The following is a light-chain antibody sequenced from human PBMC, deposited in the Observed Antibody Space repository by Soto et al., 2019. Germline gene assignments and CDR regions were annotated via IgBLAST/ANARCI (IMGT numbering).Light chain of an antibody. CDR2: EVN. CDR1: SSDVGGYDY. CDR3: SSYTSSSSYV. J-gene: IGLJ1*01. Sequence: QSVLTQPASVSGSPGQSITISCTGTSSDVGGYDYVSWYQQHPGKAPKVMIYEVNNRPSGVSNRFSASKSGNTASLTISGLQAEDEADYYCSSYTSSSSYVFGTGTKLTVL. V-gene: IGLV2-14*01.